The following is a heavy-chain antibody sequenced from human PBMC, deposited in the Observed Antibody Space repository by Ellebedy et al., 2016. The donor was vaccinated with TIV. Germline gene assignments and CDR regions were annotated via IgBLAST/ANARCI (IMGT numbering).Heavy chain of an antibody. D-gene: IGHD3-10*01. CDR1: GFTFSNYY. CDR2: ISYDGSNK. Sequence: GGSLRLXCAASGFTFSNYYMHWVRQAPGKGLEWVAVISYDGSNKYYADSVKGRFTISRDNAKNSLYLQMNSLRAEDTAVYYCARDGAWFGDFAFDYWGQGTLVTVSS. CDR3: ARDGAWFGDFAFDY. J-gene: IGHJ4*02. V-gene: IGHV3-30*04.